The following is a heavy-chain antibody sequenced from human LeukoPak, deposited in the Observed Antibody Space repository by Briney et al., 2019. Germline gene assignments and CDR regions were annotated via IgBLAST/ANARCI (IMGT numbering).Heavy chain of an antibody. CDR2: VSSSSSTI. CDR3: AKMGLKQWPYNYFDY. D-gene: IGHD6-19*01. Sequence: GGSLRLSCAASGFTFGIYSMNWVRQAPGKGLEWVSYVSSSSSTIYYADSVKGRFTISRDNAKNSLFLQMNSLRAEDTAVYYCAKMGLKQWPYNYFDYWGQGTLVTVSS. V-gene: IGHV3-48*01. CDR1: GFTFGIYS. J-gene: IGHJ4*02.